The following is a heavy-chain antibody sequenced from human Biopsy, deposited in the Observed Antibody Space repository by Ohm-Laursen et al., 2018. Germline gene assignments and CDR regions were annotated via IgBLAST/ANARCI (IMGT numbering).Heavy chain of an antibody. D-gene: IGHD6-19*01. Sequence: SDTLSLTCTVSGDSVSSGSFYCTWIRQPPGQGLEYIGYIYDRGSTVNYNPSLESRVTTSVDMPKNQFSLKLSSVTAADTAIYYCARGMRSSGWPYFDSWGQGTLVAVSS. V-gene: IGHV4-61*01. CDR2: IYDRGSTV. CDR1: GDSVSSGSFY. J-gene: IGHJ4*02. CDR3: ARGMRSSGWPYFDS.